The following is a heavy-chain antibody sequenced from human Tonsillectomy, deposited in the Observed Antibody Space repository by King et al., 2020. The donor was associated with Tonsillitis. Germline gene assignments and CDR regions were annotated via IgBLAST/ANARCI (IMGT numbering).Heavy chain of an antibody. CDR2: INGRGNGT. V-gene: IGHV3-23*04. CDR3: AKDSMITLTGN. D-gene: IGHD3-22*01. Sequence: VQLVESGGGLVQPGGSLRLSCAASGFTFSTFAMSWVRQAPGKGLEGVSVINGRGNGTFYADSVKGRFTTSRDNSKNTLYLQMNSLRAEDTAVYYCAKDSMITLTGNWGQGTLVTVSS. J-gene: IGHJ4*02. CDR1: GFTFSTFA.